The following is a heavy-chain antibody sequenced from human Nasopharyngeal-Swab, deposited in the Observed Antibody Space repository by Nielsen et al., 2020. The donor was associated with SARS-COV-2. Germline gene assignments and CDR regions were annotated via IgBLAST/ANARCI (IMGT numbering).Heavy chain of an antibody. CDR2: ISSSGSTI. CDR1: GFTFSDYY. V-gene: IGHV3-11*04. CDR3: AAYYLDSSGYYRGDWFDP. J-gene: IGHJ5*02. Sequence: GESLKISCAASGFTFSDYYMSWIRQAPGKGLEWVSYISSSGSTIYYADSVKGRFTISRDNAKNSLYLQMKSLRDEDTAVYYCAAYYLDSSGYYRGDWFDPWGQGTLVIVSS. D-gene: IGHD3-22*01.